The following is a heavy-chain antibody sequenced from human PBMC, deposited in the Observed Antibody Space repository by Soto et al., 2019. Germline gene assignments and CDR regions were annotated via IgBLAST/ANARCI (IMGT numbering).Heavy chain of an antibody. CDR2: ISAHDGNT. V-gene: IGHV1-18*01. D-gene: IGHD3-10*01. CDR3: AREYYASGSYPRFDP. CDR1: GYTFTSYG. Sequence: QVQLVQSGAEVKKPGASVTVSCKASGYTFTSYGISWVRQAPGQGLEWMGWISAHDGNTNYAQKLQGRVSMPTDTSTSIAYRERRSLISDDTAVYYCAREYYASGSYPRFDPWGQGTLVTVSS. J-gene: IGHJ5*02.